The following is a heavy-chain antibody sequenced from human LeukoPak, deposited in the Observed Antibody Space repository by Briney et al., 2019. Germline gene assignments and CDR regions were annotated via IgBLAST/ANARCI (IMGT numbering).Heavy chain of an antibody. CDR3: IHYGSGSYSTDY. D-gene: IGHD3-10*01. CDR2: IRSKTNSYAT. CDR1: GFIFSGAD. V-gene: IGHV3-73*01. J-gene: IGHJ4*02. Sequence: GGSLRLSCAASGFIFSGADMHWVRQASGKGLEWVGRIRSKTNSYATAYAASVKGRFTISRDDSKNTAYLQMNSLKIEDTAVYYCIHYGSGSYSTDYWGQGTLVTVSS.